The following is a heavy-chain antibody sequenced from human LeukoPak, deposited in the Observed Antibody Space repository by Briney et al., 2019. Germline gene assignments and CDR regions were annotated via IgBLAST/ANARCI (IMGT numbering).Heavy chain of an antibody. D-gene: IGHD5-12*01. V-gene: IGHV3-23*01. CDR2: ISGSGGST. CDR3: AREWLPFDN. CDR1: GFTFSIYA. J-gene: IGHJ4*02. Sequence: PGGSLRLSCAASGFTFSIYAMNWVRQAPGMGLEWVSVISGSGGSTYYADSVKGRFTISRDNSKNTLYLQMNSLRADDTAVYYCAREWLPFDNWGQGTLVTVSS.